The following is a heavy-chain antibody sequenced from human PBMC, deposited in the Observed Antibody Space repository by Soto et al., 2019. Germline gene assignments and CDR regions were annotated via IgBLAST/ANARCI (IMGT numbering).Heavy chain of an antibody. CDR1: GGTFSSYA. CDR2: IIPIFGTA. V-gene: IGHV1-69*13. D-gene: IGHD2-2*01. Sequence: SVKVSCKASGGTFSSYAISWVRQAPGQGLEWMGGIIPIFGTANYAQKFQGRVTITADESTSTAYMELSSLRSEDTAVYYCAGVGYCSSTSCSSGMDVWGQGTTVTVSS. CDR3: AGVGYCSSTSCSSGMDV. J-gene: IGHJ6*02.